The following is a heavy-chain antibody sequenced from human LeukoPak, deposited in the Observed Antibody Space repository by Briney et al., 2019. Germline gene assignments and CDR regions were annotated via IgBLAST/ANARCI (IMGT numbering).Heavy chain of an antibody. CDR3: ARGLTH. D-gene: IGHD3/OR15-3a*01. V-gene: IGHV4-34*12. J-gene: IGHJ4*02. Sequence: KGSQSLSLTCSVYGGSFSGYYCRWTRQPPGKGLEWSGEIIHSRNRNYNPSLKSRVTISVDTSKNQFSLKLNSVTAADTGVYYCARGLTHWGQRTVDPVSS. CDR2: IIHSRNR. CDR1: GGSFSGYY.